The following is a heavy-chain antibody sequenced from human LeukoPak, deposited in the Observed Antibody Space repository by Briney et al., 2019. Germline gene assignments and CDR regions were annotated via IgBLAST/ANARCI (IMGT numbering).Heavy chain of an antibody. D-gene: IGHD4-17*01. V-gene: IGHV3-21*01. CDR1: GFTFSSYS. Sequence: PGGSLRLSCAASGFTFSSYSMNWVRQAPGKGLEWVSSISSGSSYIYYADSVKGRFSISRDNAKNSLYLQMNSLRAEDTAVYYCARDRIIYGDYGDAFDIWGQGTMVTVSS. J-gene: IGHJ3*02. CDR2: ISSGSSYI. CDR3: ARDRIIYGDYGDAFDI.